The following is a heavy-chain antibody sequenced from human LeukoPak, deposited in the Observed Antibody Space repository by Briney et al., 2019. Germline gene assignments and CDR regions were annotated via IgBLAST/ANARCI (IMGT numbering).Heavy chain of an antibody. CDR1: GFTFSSYS. J-gene: IGHJ3*02. CDR2: ISSSSSYI. D-gene: IGHD4-23*01. CDR3: ARAATVVTSPAFDI. Sequence: GGSLRLSCAASGFTFSSYSMNWVRQAPGKGLEWVSPISSSSSYIYYADSVKGRFTISRDNAKNSLYLQMNSLRAEDTAVYYCARAATVVTSPAFDIWGQGTMVTVSS. V-gene: IGHV3-21*01.